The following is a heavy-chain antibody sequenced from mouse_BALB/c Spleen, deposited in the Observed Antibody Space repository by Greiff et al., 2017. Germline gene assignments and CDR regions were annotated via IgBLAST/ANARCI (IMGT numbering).Heavy chain of an antibody. V-gene: IGHV1-14*01. CDR2: INPYNDGT. CDR1: GYTFTSYV. J-gene: IGHJ3*01. D-gene: IGHD1-2*01. Sequence: VQLQQSGPELVKPGASVKMSCKASGYTFTSYVMHWVKQKPGQGLEWIGYINPYNDGTKYNEKFKGKATLTSDKSSSTAYMELSSLTSEDSAVYYCAREKGHYYGYVAYWGQGTLVTVSA. CDR3: AREKGHYYGYVAY.